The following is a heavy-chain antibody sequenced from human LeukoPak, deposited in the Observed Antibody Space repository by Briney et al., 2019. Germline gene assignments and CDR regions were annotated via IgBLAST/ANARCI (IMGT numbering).Heavy chain of an antibody. V-gene: IGHV4-59*10. J-gene: IGHJ4*02. CDR2: IYTSGDT. CDR3: ARSISWCSYLDY. CDR1: GVSMSGYY. D-gene: IGHD6-13*01. Sequence: PSETLSLSCAASGVSMSGYYWSWIRQPAGKGLDWVGRIYTSGDTNYKPSLKSRVTMSVDTSKNQFSLKLTSVTAADTAVYYCARSISWCSYLDYWGQGTLVTVSS.